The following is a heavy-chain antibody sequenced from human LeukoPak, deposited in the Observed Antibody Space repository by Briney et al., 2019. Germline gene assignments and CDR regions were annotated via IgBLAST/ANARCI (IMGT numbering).Heavy chain of an antibody. CDR1: GGSISSYH. Sequence: SETLSFTCTVSGGSISSYHWSWLGQPPGKRLKWRGVISYSGSTNSNPSLKSLVAISIDTSENQFSLKLSSVTAADTAVYYCVRGNYDSRGYSNAFDIWGHGAMVTVSS. J-gene: IGHJ3*02. CDR3: VRGNYDSRGYSNAFDI. D-gene: IGHD3-22*01. CDR2: ISYSGST. V-gene: IGHV4-59*01.